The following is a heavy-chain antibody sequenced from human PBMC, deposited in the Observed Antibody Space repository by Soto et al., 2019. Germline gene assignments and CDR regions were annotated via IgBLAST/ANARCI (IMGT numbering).Heavy chain of an antibody. D-gene: IGHD4-17*01. V-gene: IGHV1-18*01. J-gene: IGHJ4*02. CDR1: GYTFTSYG. CDR2: ISAYNGNT. CDR3: ARGYPRPDDYGGRGPVDY. Sequence: ASVKDSCKASGYTFTSYGISWVRQAPGQGLEWMGWISAYNGNTNYAQKLQGRVTMTTDTSTSTAYMELRSLRSDDTAVYYCARGYPRPDDYGGRGPVDYWGQGTLVTVSS.